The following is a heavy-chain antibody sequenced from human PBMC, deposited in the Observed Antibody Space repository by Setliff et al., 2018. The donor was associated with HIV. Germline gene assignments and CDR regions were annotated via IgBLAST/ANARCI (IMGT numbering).Heavy chain of an antibody. V-gene: IGHV3-7*01. Sequence: PGGSLRLSCAASGFTFSSYAMSWVRQAPGKGLEWVATIKQDGSEKYYLDSVKGRFTISRDNAKNSLYLQMNSLRGEDTAVYFCVPHYHVEWGQGTLVTVSS. D-gene: IGHD3-10*01. J-gene: IGHJ4*02. CDR3: VPHYHVE. CDR1: GFTFSSYA. CDR2: IKQDGSEK.